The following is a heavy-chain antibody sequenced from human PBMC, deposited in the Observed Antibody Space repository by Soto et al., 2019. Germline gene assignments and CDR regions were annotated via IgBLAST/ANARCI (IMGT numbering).Heavy chain of an antibody. V-gene: IGHV4-31*03. J-gene: IGHJ5*02. Sequence: SETRSLTCSVSGAALNSGNYYWSWIRQVPGKGLEWIGHIYVTGAVDYNPSLRDRITISQDTSERQFSLNLRLVTAADTAAYYCARLRIATNNYKWFDPWGQGTLVTVSS. CDR3: ARLRIATNNYKWFDP. D-gene: IGHD2-21*01. CDR2: IYVTGAV. CDR1: GAALNSGNYY.